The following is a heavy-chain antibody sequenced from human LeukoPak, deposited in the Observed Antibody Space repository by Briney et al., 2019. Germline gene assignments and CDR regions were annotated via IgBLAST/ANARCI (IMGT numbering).Heavy chain of an antibody. Sequence: GGSLRPSCAASGFTFSSYSMNWVRQAPGKGLEWVSYISSSSSTIYYADSVKGRFTISRDNAKNSLYLQMNSLRAEDTAVYYCARGGAIDTLDYWGQGTLVTVSS. CDR2: ISSSSSTI. D-gene: IGHD2-2*02. J-gene: IGHJ4*02. CDR3: ARGGAIDTLDY. CDR1: GFTFSSYS. V-gene: IGHV3-48*04.